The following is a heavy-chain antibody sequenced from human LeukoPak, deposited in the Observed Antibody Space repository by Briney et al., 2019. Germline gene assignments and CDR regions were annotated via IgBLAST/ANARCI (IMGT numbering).Heavy chain of an antibody. CDR2: ISYDGSNK. CDR1: GFTFSSYG. D-gene: IGHD3-10*01. Sequence: GRSLRLSCAASGFTFSSYGMHWVRQAPGKGLEWVAVISYDGSNKYYADSVKGRFTISRDNSKNTLYLQMNSLGTEDTAVYYCAKQPLVRGGWYFDYWGQGTLVTVSS. CDR3: AKQPLVRGGWYFDY. J-gene: IGHJ4*02. V-gene: IGHV3-30*18.